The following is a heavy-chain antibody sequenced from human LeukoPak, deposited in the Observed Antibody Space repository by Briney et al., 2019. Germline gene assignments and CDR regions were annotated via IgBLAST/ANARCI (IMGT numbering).Heavy chain of an antibody. D-gene: IGHD5-24*01. Sequence: GGSLRLSCAASGFTFSSYAMTWVRQAPGKGLEWVSSISSSGGSKYYADSVKGRFTISRDNSKNTLYLQMNSLRAEDTAVYYCAKAPQEMADPTPFDYWGQGTLVTVSS. J-gene: IGHJ4*02. CDR1: GFTFSSYA. CDR2: ISSSGGSK. CDR3: AKAPQEMADPTPFDY. V-gene: IGHV3-23*01.